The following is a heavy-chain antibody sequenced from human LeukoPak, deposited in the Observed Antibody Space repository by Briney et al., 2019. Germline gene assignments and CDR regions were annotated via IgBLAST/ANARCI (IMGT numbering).Heavy chain of an antibody. CDR3: ARNMIRGRYFQH. Sequence: SETLSLTCAVYGGSFSGYYWRWIRQPPGKVLGWIGEIIHSGSTNYNPSLKSRVTISVDTSKNQFSLKLSSVTAADTAVYYCARNMIRGRYFQHWGQGTLVTVSS. D-gene: IGHD3-10*01. J-gene: IGHJ1*01. V-gene: IGHV4-34*12. CDR1: GGSFSGYY. CDR2: IIHSGST.